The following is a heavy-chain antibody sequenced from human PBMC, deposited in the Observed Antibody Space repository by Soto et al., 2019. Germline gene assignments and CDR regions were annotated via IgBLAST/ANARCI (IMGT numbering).Heavy chain of an antibody. CDR2: IRSKANSYAT. CDR1: GFTFSGSA. CDR3: TTPSKGPYFDKLYYYYGMDV. J-gene: IGHJ6*02. Sequence: GGSLRLSCAASGFTFSGSAMHWVRQASGKGLEWVGRIRSKANSYATAYAASVKGRFTISRDDSKNTAYPQMNSLKTEDTAVYYCTTPSKGPYFDKLYYYYGMDVWGQGTTVTVSS. D-gene: IGHD3-9*01. V-gene: IGHV3-73*01.